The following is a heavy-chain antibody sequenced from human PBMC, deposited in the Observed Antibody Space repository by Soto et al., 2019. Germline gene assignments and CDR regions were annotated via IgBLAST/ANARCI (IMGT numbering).Heavy chain of an antibody. Sequence: QVQLVQSGAEVKKPGASVKVSCKASGYPFTSYAMHWVRQAPGERLEWVGWINTETGNRRYSQKLQGRVTITRDTSTNTVYMELSSLRSEDTDIYYCARDGAALADDLDCWGQGTLVTVSS. CDR3: ARDGAALADDLDC. J-gene: IGHJ4*02. CDR2: INTETGNR. CDR1: GYPFTSYA. D-gene: IGHD6-19*01. V-gene: IGHV1-3*04.